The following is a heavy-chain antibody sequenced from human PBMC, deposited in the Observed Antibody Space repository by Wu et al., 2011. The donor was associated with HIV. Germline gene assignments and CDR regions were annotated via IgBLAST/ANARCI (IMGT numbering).Heavy chain of an antibody. J-gene: IGHJ4*02. V-gene: IGHV1-69*14. Sequence: QVLLVQSGAEVKKPGSSVKVSCKTSGDSLTKYAFSWVRQAPGQGLEWMGGIIPMFGTAKYAQKFQGRVTITADKSTSTAYMELSSLRSEDTAVYYCARDFGGDEDSWGQGTLVTVSS. CDR1: GDSLTKYA. CDR2: IIPMFGTA. D-gene: IGHD2-21*01. CDR3: ARDFGGDEDS.